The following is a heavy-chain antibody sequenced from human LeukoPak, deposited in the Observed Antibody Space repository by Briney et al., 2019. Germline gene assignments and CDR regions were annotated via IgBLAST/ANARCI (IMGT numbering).Heavy chain of an antibody. CDR1: GFTFSSYW. J-gene: IGHJ4*02. Sequence: GGSLRLSCAASGFTFSSYWMSWVRQAPGKGLEWVANIKQDGSDKYYVDSVKGRFTISRDNAKNSLYLQMNSLSAENTAVYFCARDPYDSSWGLCYFDYRAQRNLFTASS. CDR2: IKQDGSDK. D-gene: IGHD3-22*01. CDR3: ARDPYDSSWGLCYFDY. V-gene: IGHV3-7*04.